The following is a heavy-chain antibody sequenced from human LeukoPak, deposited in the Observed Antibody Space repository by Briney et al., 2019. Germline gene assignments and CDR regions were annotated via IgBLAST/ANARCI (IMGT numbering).Heavy chain of an antibody. D-gene: IGHD6-19*01. CDR1: GYTFTSYD. CDR2: MNPNSGNT. Sequence: ASVKVSCKASGYTFTSYDINWVRQAPGKGLEWMGWMNPNSGNTGYAQKFQGRVTMTRNTSISTAYMELSSLRSEDTAVYYCASKHGYSSGWYWDYWGQGTLVTVSS. V-gene: IGHV1-8*01. J-gene: IGHJ4*02. CDR3: ASKHGYSSGWYWDY.